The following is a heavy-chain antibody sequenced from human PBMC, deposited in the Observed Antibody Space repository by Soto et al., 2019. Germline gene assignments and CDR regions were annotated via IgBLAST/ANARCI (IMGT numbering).Heavy chain of an antibody. Sequence: SETLSLTCAVYGGSFSGYYWSWIRQPPGKGLEWIGEINHSGSTNYNPSLKSRVTISVDTSKNQFSLKLSSVTAADTAVYYCARATYSSGWYGRHFDYWGQGTLVTVSS. CDR2: INHSGST. CDR3: ARATYSSGWYGRHFDY. J-gene: IGHJ4*02. V-gene: IGHV4-34*01. CDR1: GGSFSGYY. D-gene: IGHD6-19*01.